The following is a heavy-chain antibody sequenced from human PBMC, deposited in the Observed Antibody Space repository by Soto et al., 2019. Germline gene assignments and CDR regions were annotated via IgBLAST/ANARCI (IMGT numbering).Heavy chain of an antibody. CDR2: IAPHSGRT. V-gene: IGHV1-18*04. Sequence: QVQLVQSGPEVKKPGASVRVSCMTSGYAFTSYGVNWVRQVPGPGLEWMGWIAPHSGRTTYLPKFQGRVTITADPSTNTAYMELTSLSSDDTGIYFCARAATGSYHSAYWGQGTVVTVSA. CDR1: GYAFTSYG. J-gene: IGHJ4*02. CDR3: ARAATGSYHSAY. D-gene: IGHD3-10*01.